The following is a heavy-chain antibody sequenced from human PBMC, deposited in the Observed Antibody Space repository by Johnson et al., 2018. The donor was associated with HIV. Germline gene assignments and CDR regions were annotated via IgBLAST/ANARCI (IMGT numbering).Heavy chain of an antibody. CDR1: GFTFSSYA. D-gene: IGHD2-15*01. J-gene: IGHJ3*02. CDR3: TTNVGRRVAAPPRVAFDI. V-gene: IGHV3-23*04. Sequence: VQLVESGGGVVQPGRSLRLSCAASGFTFSSYAMHWVRQAPGKGLEWVAVISGSGDRTSYADSVKGRFTISRDNSKNTLYLQMNSLKTEDTAVYYCTTNVGRRVAAPPRVAFDIWGQGTMVTVSS. CDR2: ISGSGDRT.